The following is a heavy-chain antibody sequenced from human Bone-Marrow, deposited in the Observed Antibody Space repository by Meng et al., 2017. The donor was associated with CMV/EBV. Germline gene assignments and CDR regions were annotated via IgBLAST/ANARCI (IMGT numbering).Heavy chain of an antibody. CDR2: IRYDGSNK. V-gene: IGHV3-30*02. Sequence: GGSLRLSCAASGFTFSSYGMHWVRQAPGKGLEWVAFIRYDGSNKYYADSVKGRLTISRDNSKNTLYLQMNSLRAEDTAVYYCAKDLTRVAAADYYFDYWGQGTLVTVSS. J-gene: IGHJ4*02. D-gene: IGHD6-13*01. CDR1: GFTFSSYG. CDR3: AKDLTRVAAADYYFDY.